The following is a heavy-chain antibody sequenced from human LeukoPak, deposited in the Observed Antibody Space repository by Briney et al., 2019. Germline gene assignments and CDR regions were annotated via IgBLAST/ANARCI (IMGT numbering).Heavy chain of an antibody. CDR2: ISSCSSYI. J-gene: IGHJ4*02. D-gene: IGHD4-17*01. V-gene: IGHV3-21*06. Sequence: GGSLRLSCAASGFTFSSYSMNWVRQAPGKGLEWVSSISSCSSYIYYADSVKGRFTISRDNAKNSLYLQMNSLRAEDTAVYYCARDKKTDDYGDYWPWVVDYWGQGTLVTVSS. CDR1: GFTFSSYS. CDR3: ARDKKTDDYGDYWPWVVDY.